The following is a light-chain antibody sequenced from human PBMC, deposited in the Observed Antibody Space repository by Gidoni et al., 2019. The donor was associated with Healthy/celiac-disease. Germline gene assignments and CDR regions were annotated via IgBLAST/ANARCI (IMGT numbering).Light chain of an antibody. Sequence: EIVLTQPPGTLSLSPGERATRSCRASQSVSSSYLAWYQQKPGQAPRLLIYGASSRATGIPDRFSGSGSGTDFTLTISRLEPEDFAVYYCQQYGSSPPWTFGQGTKVEIK. CDR2: GAS. J-gene: IGKJ1*01. V-gene: IGKV3-20*01. CDR1: QSVSSSY. CDR3: QQYGSSPPWT.